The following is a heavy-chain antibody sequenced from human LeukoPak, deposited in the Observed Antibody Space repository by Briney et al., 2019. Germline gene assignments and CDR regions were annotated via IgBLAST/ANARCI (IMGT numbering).Heavy chain of an antibody. CDR2: ISYDGSNK. CDR1: GFTFSSYA. CDR3: ARFRMPPVLRYFDWLLMEGYIDY. V-gene: IGHV3-30*04. J-gene: IGHJ4*02. Sequence: GRSLRLSCAASGFTFSSYAMHWVRQAPGKGLEWVAVISYDGSNKYYADSVKGRFTISRDNSKNTLYLQMNSLRAEDTAVYYCARFRMPPVLRYFDWLLMEGYIDYWGQGTLVTVSS. D-gene: IGHD3-9*01.